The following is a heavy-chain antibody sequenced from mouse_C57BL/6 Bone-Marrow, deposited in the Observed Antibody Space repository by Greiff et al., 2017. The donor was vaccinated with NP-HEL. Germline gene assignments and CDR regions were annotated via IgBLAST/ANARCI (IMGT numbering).Heavy chain of an antibody. CDR1: GFTFSDFY. J-gene: IGHJ3*01. CDR2: SRNKANDYTT. CDR3: ARDYGYDGGFAY. V-gene: IGHV7-1*01. Sequence: EVKLMESGGGLVQSGRSLRLSCATSGFTFSDFYMEWVRQAPGKGLEWIAASRNKANDYTTEYSASVKGRFIVSRDTSQSILYLQMNALRAEDTAIYYCARDYGYDGGFAYWGQGTLVTVSA. D-gene: IGHD2-2*01.